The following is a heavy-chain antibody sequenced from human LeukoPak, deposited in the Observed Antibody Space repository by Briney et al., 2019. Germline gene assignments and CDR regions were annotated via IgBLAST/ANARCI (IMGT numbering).Heavy chain of an antibody. D-gene: IGHD2-2*03. V-gene: IGHV4-39*01. J-gene: IGHJ4*02. CDR2: IYYSGST. CDR3: ARHGSTDYFDY. Sequence: KASETLSLTCTVSGGSISSSSYYWGWIRQPPGKGLEWIGRIYYSGSTFYNPSLKSRVTISVDTSKNQLSLRLSSVTAADTAVYYCARHGSTDYFDYWGQGTLVTVSS. CDR1: GGSISSSSYY.